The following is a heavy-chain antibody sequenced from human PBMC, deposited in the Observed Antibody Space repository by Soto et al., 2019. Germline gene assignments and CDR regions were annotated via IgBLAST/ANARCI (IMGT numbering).Heavy chain of an antibody. Sequence: EVQLLESGGGLVRPGGSLRLSCAASGFTFSNFAMNWVRQAPGKGLEWVSAISNSFSDGNTHYADSVKGRFTISRDNDKNTVILEIDSLRAEDTAVYYCAKVFSPEGGNYFDHWGPGTLVTVSS. CDR1: GFTFSNFA. V-gene: IGHV3-23*01. CDR2: ISNSFSDGNT. J-gene: IGHJ4*02. CDR3: AKVFSPEGGNYFDH.